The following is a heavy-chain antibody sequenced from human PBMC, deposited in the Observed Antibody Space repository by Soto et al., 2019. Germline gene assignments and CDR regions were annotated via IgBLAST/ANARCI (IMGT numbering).Heavy chain of an antibody. Sequence: GESLKISCKGSGYSFTSYWISWVRQMPGKGLEWMGRIDPSDSYTNYSPSFQGHVTISADKSISTAYLQWSSLKASDTAMYYCARGYCSSTSCYPNWFDPWGQGTLVTVAS. CDR1: GYSFTSYW. CDR3: ARGYCSSTSCYPNWFDP. CDR2: IDPSDSYT. V-gene: IGHV5-10-1*01. D-gene: IGHD2-2*01. J-gene: IGHJ5*02.